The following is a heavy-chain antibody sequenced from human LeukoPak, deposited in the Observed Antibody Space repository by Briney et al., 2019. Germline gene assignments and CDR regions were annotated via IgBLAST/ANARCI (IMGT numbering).Heavy chain of an antibody. CDR3: ARDPPLIAVGPIDYYYHGMDV. J-gene: IGHJ6*02. CDR2: ISAYNGNT. D-gene: IGHD6-19*01. Sequence: ASVKVSCKASGYTFTSYGISWVRQAPGQGLEWMGWISAYNGNTNYAQKLQGRVTMTTDTSTSTAYMELRSLRSDDTAVYYCARDPPLIAVGPIDYYYHGMDVWGQGTTVTVSS. CDR1: GYTFTSYG. V-gene: IGHV1-18*01.